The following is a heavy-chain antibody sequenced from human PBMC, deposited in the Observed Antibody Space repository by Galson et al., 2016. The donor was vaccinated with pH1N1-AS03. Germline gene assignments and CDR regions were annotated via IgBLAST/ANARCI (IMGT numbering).Heavy chain of an antibody. J-gene: IGHJ4*02. V-gene: IGHV3-23*01. CDR2: ISPTGP. Sequence: SLRLSCAASGFIFSNYAMTWVRQAPGKGLEWVSAISPTGPHYAVSVKGRFTISRDNSKNTVYLQMKSPRVEDTAFYFCAREINYGRGWYSVDYWGQGPLVTVPS. CDR3: AREINYGRGWYSVDY. D-gene: IGHD6-19*01. CDR1: GFIFSNYA.